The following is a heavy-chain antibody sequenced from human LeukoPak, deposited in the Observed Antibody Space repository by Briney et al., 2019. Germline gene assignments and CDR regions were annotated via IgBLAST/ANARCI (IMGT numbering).Heavy chain of an antibody. V-gene: IGHV4-39*01. Sequence: PSETLSLTCTVSGGSISSSSYYWGWIRQPPGKGLEWIGSIYYSGSTYYNPSLKSRVTISVDTSKNQFSLKLSSVTAADTAVYYCASHSAPQWLVLFDYWGQGTLVTVSS. J-gene: IGHJ4*02. CDR1: GGSISSSSYY. D-gene: IGHD6-19*01. CDR3: ASHSAPQWLVLFDY. CDR2: IYYSGST.